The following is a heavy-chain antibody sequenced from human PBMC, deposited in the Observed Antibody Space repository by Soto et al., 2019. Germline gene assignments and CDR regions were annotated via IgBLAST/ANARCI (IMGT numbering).Heavy chain of an antibody. CDR3: ARDRRYGGFDY. J-gene: IGHJ4*02. CDR2: INHSGST. V-gene: IGHV4-34*01. Sequence: SETLSLTCAVYGGSFSGYYWSWIRQPPGKGLEWIGEINHSGSTNYNPSLKSRVTISVDTSKNQFSLKLSSVTAEDTAVYYCARDRRYGGFDYWGQGTLVTVS. D-gene: IGHD5-18*01. CDR1: GGSFSGYY.